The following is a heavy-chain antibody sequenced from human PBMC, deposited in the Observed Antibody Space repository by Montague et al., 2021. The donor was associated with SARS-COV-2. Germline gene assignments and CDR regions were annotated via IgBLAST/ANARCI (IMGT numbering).Heavy chain of an antibody. V-gene: IGHV4-59*12. Sequence: SETLSLTCTVSGGSISSYYWSWIRQPPGKGLEWIGYSYYSGSTYYNPSLKSRITISVDTSKNQFSLKLSSVTAADTAVYDCARDQGYNWNYYYYYGMDVWGQGTTVTVSS. D-gene: IGHD1-20*01. CDR1: GGSISSYY. CDR2: SYYSGST. J-gene: IGHJ6*02. CDR3: ARDQGYNWNYYYYYGMDV.